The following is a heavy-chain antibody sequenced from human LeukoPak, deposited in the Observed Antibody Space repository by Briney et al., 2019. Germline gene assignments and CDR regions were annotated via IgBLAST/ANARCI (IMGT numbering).Heavy chain of an antibody. CDR1: GGSISSSSYY. V-gene: IGHV4-39*07. CDR3: ARFRAFRPYYFDY. D-gene: IGHD2/OR15-2a*01. Sequence: PSETLSLTCTVSGGSISSSSYYWGWIRQPPGKGLEWIGSIYYSGSTYYNPSLKSRVTISVDTSKNQFSLKLSSVTAADTAVYYCARFRAFRPYYFDYWGQGTLVTVSS. J-gene: IGHJ4*02. CDR2: IYYSGST.